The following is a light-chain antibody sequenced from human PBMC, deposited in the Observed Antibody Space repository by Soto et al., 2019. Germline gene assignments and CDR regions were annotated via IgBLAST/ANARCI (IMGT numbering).Light chain of an antibody. V-gene: IGKV1-5*01. CDR1: RSISNW. Sequence: DIQMTQSPSTRSASVGDRVTITCRASRSISNWLAWYQQRPGIAPKLLIFDASILQSGVPSRFSGSGSGTEFTLSISRLQTDDFATYYCQQYGSFSPITFGGGTKVEI. J-gene: IGKJ4*01. CDR3: QQYGSFSPIT. CDR2: DAS.